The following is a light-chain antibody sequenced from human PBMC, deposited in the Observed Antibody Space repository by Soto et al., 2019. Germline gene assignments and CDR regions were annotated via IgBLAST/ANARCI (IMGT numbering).Light chain of an antibody. J-gene: IGKJ1*01. CDR1: QSISST. V-gene: IGKV3-15*01. CDR2: GAS. CDR3: QQYNNWPRT. Sequence: EIVMTQSPATLSASPGERATLSCRASQSISSTLAWYQQKPGQAPRLLIYGASTRATGIPARFSGSGSGTDFTLTISSLQSEDFAVYYCQQYNNWPRTLGQGTKVELK.